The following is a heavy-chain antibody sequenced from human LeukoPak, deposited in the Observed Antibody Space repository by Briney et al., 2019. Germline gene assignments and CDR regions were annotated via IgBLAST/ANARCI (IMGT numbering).Heavy chain of an antibody. J-gene: IGHJ4*02. CDR1: GYTFTGYY. D-gene: IGHD3-10*01. Sequence: VASVKVSCKASGYTFTGYYMHSVRQAPGQGLDWMGWINPNSGGTKYAQKFQGRVTMTRDTSISTAYMELSRLRSDDTAVYYCAREVDRPGELDYWGQGTLVTVSS. CDR3: AREVDRPGELDY. V-gene: IGHV1-2*02. CDR2: INPNSGGT.